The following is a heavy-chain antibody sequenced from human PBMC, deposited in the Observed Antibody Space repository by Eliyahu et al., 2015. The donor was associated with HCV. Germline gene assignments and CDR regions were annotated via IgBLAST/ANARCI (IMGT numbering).Heavy chain of an antibody. D-gene: IGHD3-22*01. Sequence: EVHLEESGGGLVQPGRSLRLSCAASGFMFDDHAMHWVRQVPGKGLEWVSGVSWNSGSIHYADSVKGRFTISRDNAKNSLYLEMNSLRSEDTALYYCAKDKDKYDSSGFLLEDWGQGTVVAVSS. J-gene: IGHJ4*02. CDR3: AKDKDKYDSSGFLLED. V-gene: IGHV3-9*01. CDR2: VSWNSGSI. CDR1: GFMFDDHA.